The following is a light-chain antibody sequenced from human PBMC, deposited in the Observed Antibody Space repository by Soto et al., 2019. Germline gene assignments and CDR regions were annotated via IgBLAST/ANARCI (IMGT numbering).Light chain of an antibody. Sequence: DIVLTQSPGTLSLSPGERATLSCRASQSVSSSSLAWYQQKRGQAPRLLIYGASSSATGVPDRFSGSGSGTDFTLTISRREPEYFAVYYCQQYGRSRWTFGQGTKVVIK. CDR3: QQYGRSRWT. J-gene: IGKJ1*01. CDR1: QSVSSSS. CDR2: GAS. V-gene: IGKV3-20*01.